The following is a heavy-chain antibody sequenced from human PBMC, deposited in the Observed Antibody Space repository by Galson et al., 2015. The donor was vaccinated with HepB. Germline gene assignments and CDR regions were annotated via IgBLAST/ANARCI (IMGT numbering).Heavy chain of an antibody. D-gene: IGHD3-10*01. CDR1: GFTFSSYA. V-gene: IGHV3-23*01. Sequence: LRLSCAASGFTFSSYAMSWVRQAPGKGLEWVSAISGSGGSTYYADSVKGRFTISRDNSKNTLYLQMNSLRAEDTAVYYCAKWGDYYGSGSYVDYWGQGTLVTVSS. J-gene: IGHJ4*02. CDR3: AKWGDYYGSGSYVDY. CDR2: ISGSGGST.